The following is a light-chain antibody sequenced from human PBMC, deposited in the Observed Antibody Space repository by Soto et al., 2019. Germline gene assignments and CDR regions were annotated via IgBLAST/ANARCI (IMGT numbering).Light chain of an antibody. CDR1: SSDVGGYNY. V-gene: IGLV2-8*01. Sequence: LTQPPSASGSPGQSVTISCTGISSDVGGYNYVSWYQQHPGKAPKLMIYEVSKRPSGVPDRFSGSKSGNTASLTVSGLQPEDEADYYCSSYAGSNKSVFGTGTKVTVL. CDR2: EVS. CDR3: SSYAGSNKSV. J-gene: IGLJ1*01.